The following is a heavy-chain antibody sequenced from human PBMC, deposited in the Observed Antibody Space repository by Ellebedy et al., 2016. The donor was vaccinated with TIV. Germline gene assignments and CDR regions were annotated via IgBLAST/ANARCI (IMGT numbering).Heavy chain of an antibody. CDR1: GFRFSTHA. D-gene: IGHD3-3*01. V-gene: IGHV3-23*01. Sequence: GESLKISXAASGFRFSTHAMGWVRRAPGKGLEWVSTLTRRGDTAYYADSVRGRFTISRENSRNAVYLVMNSLRVEDTAVYYCSKGLRGEYDFDALDVWGQGTTVTVSS. CDR3: SKGLRGEYDFDALDV. J-gene: IGHJ3*01. CDR2: LTRRGDTA.